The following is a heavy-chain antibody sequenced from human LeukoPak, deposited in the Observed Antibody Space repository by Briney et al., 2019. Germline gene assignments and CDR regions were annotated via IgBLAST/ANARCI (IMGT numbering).Heavy chain of an antibody. CDR2: IYYSGST. Sequence: SETLSLTCTVSGGSISSGGYYWSWIRQHPGKGLEWIGYIYYSGSTYYNPSLKSRVTISVDTSKNQFSLKLSSVTAADPAVYYCARRTVTTYDYYGMDVWGQGTTVTVSS. J-gene: IGHJ6*02. V-gene: IGHV4-31*03. D-gene: IGHD4-11*01. CDR3: ARRTVTTYDYYGMDV. CDR1: GGSISSGGYY.